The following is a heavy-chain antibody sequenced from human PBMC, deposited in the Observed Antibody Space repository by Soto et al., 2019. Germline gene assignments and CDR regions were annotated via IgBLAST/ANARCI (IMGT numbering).Heavy chain of an antibody. D-gene: IGHD6-13*01. CDR3: ARGKQQLVLSRRNYGMDV. CDR1: GYTFTSYG. Sequence: ASVKVSCKASGYTFTSYGISWVRQAPGQGLEWMGWISAYNGNTNYAQKLQGRVTMTTDTSTSTAYMELRSLRSDDTAVYYCARGKQQLVLSRRNYGMDVWGQGTTVTVSS. J-gene: IGHJ6*02. V-gene: IGHV1-18*01. CDR2: ISAYNGNT.